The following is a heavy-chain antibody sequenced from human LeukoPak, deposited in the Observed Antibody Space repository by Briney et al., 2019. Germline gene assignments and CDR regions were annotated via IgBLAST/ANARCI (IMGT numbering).Heavy chain of an antibody. J-gene: IGHJ4*02. CDR3: ARDTSGQD. V-gene: IGHV3-21*01. D-gene: IGHD5-12*01. CDR1: GFTFSSYS. CDR2: ITSSGAYK. Sequence: GGSLRLSCAASGFTFSSYSMNWVRQAPGKGLEWVSSITSSGAYKNYADSVKGRFTISRDNAKNSLHLQMNSLRAEDTAVYYCARDTSGQDWGQGTLVTVSS.